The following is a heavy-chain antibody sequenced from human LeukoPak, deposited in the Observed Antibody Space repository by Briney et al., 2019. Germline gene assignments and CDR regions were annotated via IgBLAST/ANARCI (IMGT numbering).Heavy chain of an antibody. D-gene: IGHD5/OR15-5a*01. Sequence: GGSRRLSCAASGFSVSTNYMCWVRLAPGKGLEWVSTIYSGGSTNYPVSLKGRFTVSRDDSKNTLYLQMNSLGTEDTALYYCARGRVVYGDDALDIWGQGTVVTVSS. CDR1: GFSVSTNY. V-gene: IGHV3-66*01. CDR2: IYSGGST. J-gene: IGHJ3*02. CDR3: ARGRVVYGDDALDI.